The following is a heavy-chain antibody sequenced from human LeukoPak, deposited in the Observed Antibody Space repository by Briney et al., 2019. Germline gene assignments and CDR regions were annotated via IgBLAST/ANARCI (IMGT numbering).Heavy chain of an antibody. CDR3: ANLFNTYYYDSSTLYFQH. CDR1: GFTFSSYA. D-gene: IGHD3-22*01. CDR2: VSDSGGGT. V-gene: IGHV3-23*01. Sequence: GGSLRLSCAASGFTFSSYAMSWVRQAPGKGLEWVSTVSDSGGGTFYADSVKGRFTISRDNSKNTLYLQMNSLRAEDTAVYYCANLFNTYYYDSSTLYFQHWGQGTLVTVSS. J-gene: IGHJ1*01.